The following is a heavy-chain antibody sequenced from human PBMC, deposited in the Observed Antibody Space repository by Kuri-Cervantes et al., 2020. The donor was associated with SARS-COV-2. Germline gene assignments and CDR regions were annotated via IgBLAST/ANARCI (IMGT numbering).Heavy chain of an antibody. CDR2: INPSGGST. CDR3: AGDVFPAYYYDSSGPTPGMW. D-gene: IGHD3-22*01. Sequence: ASVKVSCKASGYTFTSYYMHWVRQAPGQGLEWMGIINPSGGSTSYAQKFQGRVTMTRDTSTSTVYMELSSLRSEDTAVYYCAGDVFPAYYYDSSGPTPGMWWGQGTLVTSPQ. V-gene: IGHV1-46*01. CDR1: GYTFTSYY. J-gene: IGHJ4*02.